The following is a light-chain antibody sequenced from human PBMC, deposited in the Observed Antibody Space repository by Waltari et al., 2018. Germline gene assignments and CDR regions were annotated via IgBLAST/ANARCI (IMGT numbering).Light chain of an antibody. V-gene: IGLV3-21*03. Sequence: SYSLTQPPSVSVAPGKTVTITCGGNNSGSKRVHWYQKKPGQAPVLVVYDDRRRPSGIPVRFSVANSGNTATLTISGVEAGDEADFYGQVWDTHSDFVFGGGTKLTVL. CDR3: QVWDTHSDFV. J-gene: IGLJ2*01. CDR2: DDR. CDR1: NSGSKR.